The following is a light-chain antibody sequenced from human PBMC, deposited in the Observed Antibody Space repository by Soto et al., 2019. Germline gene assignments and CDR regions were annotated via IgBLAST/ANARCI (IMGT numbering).Light chain of an antibody. CDR2: EVS. CDR3: SSYTSNSTLV. V-gene: IGLV2-14*01. Sequence: QSALTQPASVSGSPGQSITISCTGTSSDVGGYNYVSWYQHHPGKAPKLMIFEVSNRPSGVSNRFSGSKSGNTASLTISGLQDEDDADYFCSSYTSNSTLVFGTGTKLTVL. CDR1: SSDVGGYNY. J-gene: IGLJ1*01.